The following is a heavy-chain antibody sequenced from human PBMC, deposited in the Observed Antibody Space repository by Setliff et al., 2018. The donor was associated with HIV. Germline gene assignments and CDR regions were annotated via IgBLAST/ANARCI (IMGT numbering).Heavy chain of an antibody. V-gene: IGHV3-21*01. CDR2: ISGSGSSI. CDR1: GFTFTTYA. D-gene: IGHD6-13*01. J-gene: IGHJ6*02. CDR3: ASTFSSSWYPEDYYYYAMDV. Sequence: GGSLRLSCAASGFTFTTYAMNWVRQDPGKGLEWVSSISGSGSSIYYADSVKGRFTISRDNAKNSLYLQMNSLRADDTAVYYCASTFSSSWYPEDYYYYAMDVWGQGTTVTVSS.